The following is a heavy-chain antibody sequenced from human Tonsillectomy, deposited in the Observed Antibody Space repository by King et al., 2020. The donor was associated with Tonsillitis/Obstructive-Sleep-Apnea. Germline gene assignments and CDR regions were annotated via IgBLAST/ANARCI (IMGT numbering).Heavy chain of an antibody. CDR2: ISSSSSYI. J-gene: IGHJ4*02. V-gene: IGHV3-21*01. D-gene: IGHD6-13*01. CDR1: GFTFSSYS. Sequence: VQLVESGGGLVKPGGSLRLSCAASGFTFSSYSMNWVRQAPGKGLEWVSSISSSSSYIYYADSVKGRFTISRDNAKNSLYLQMNSLIAEDTAVYYCARAGKKFIAAAGTGSSFDYWGQGTLVTVSS. CDR3: ARAGKKFIAAAGTGSSFDY.